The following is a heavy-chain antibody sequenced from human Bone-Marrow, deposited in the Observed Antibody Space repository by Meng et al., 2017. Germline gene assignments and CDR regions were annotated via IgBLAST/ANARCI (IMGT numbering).Heavy chain of an antibody. Sequence: QVQLQGSGPGLVKPSGTLSLTCTVSGDSICSDIWWSWVRQPPGKGLEWIGEVYHRGDTNYNPSLKSRVDISVDKSKNQFYLSLFSVTAADTAVYYCGRDQGRELINHWGQGTLVTVSS. CDR3: GRDQGRELINH. J-gene: IGHJ4*02. D-gene: IGHD1-7*01. CDR1: GDSICSDIW. V-gene: IGHV4-4*02. CDR2: VYHRGDT.